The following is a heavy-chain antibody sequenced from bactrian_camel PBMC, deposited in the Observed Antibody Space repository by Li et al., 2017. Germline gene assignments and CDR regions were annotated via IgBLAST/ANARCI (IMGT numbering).Heavy chain of an antibody. CDR3: AAVDATWCLPVGVGGEYEYNY. D-gene: IGHD3*01. CDR1: GVTYC. V-gene: IGHV3S55*01. CDR2: IDLNGDR. J-gene: IGHJ4*01. Sequence: HVQLVESRGGSVQAGGSLRLSCTSSGVTYCMGWYRQAPGKEREFVSDIDLNGDRRYGDAVKGRFTNSKDNAKAPLYLQMNSLKPEDTGMYYCAAVDATWCLPVGVGGEYEYNYWGPGTQVTVS.